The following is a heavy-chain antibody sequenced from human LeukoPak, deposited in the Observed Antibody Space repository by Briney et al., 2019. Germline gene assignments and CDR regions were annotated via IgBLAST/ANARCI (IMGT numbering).Heavy chain of an antibody. D-gene: IGHD3-22*01. CDR2: IIPIFGTG. CDR3: ARGLGDSSGYYYSDY. J-gene: IGHJ4*02. CDR1: GGTFSTYA. Sequence: SVKVSCKTSGGTFSTYAISWVRQAPGQGLEWMGGIIPIFGTGNYAQKFQGRVTITADESTRTAYMELSSLRSEDTAVYYCARGLGDSSGYYYSDYWGQGTLVTVRS. V-gene: IGHV1-69*13.